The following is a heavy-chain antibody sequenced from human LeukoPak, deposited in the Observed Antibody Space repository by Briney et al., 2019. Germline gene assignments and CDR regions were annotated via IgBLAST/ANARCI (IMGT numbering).Heavy chain of an antibody. J-gene: IGHJ4*02. V-gene: IGHV4-39*01. CDR1: GGSISSSSYY. CDR2: IYYSGST. CDR3: ARHEAITAGNLPGGLDY. D-gene: IGHD2-21*02. Sequence: PSETLSLTCTVSGGSISSSSYYWGWIRQPPGKGLEWIGSIYYSGSTYYNPSLKSRVTISVDTSKNQFSLKLSSVTAADTAVYYCARHEAITAGNLPGGLDYWGQGTLVTVSS.